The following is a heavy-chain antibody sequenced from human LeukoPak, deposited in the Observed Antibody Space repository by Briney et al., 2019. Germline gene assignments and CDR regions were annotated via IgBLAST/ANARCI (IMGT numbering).Heavy chain of an antibody. D-gene: IGHD2-2*01. CDR3: TRGRYQFPGPNDS. CDR1: GFTLSDYG. CDR2: ITTNSVM. J-gene: IGHJ5*01. Sequence: GGSLRLSCVASGFTLSDYGMSWARQAPGEGLEWISYITTNSVMFYADSVEGRFAISRDNDQNSVYLQMSVLRDDDTAVYYCTRGRYQFPGPNDSWGQGALVTVSS. V-gene: IGHV3-48*02.